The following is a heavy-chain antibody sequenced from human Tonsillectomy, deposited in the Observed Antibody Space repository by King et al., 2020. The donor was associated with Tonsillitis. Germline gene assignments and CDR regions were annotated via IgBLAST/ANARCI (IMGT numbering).Heavy chain of an antibody. CDR3: AGHFPYSPITMVRGVSWFDP. Sequence: QLQESGPGLVKPSETLSLTCTVSGGSISSSSYYWGWIRQPPGKGLEWIGSIYYSGSTYYNPSLKSRVTISVDTSKNQFSLKLSSVTAADTAVYYCAGHFPYSPITMVRGVSWFDPWGQGTLVTVSS. J-gene: IGHJ5*02. CDR2: IYYSGST. CDR1: GGSISSSSYY. V-gene: IGHV4-39*07. D-gene: IGHD3-10*01.